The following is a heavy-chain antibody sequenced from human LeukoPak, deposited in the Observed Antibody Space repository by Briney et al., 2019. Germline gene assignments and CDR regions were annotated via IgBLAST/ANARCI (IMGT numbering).Heavy chain of an antibody. CDR1: GGSISSHY. CDR2: IYYSGST. J-gene: IGHJ6*03. V-gene: IGHV4-59*11. D-gene: IGHD3-3*01. CDR3: ARALLLYDFWSGYYTQDYYYYMDV. Sequence: SETLSLTCTVSGGSISSHYWSWIRQPPGKGLEWIGYIYYSGSTNYNPSLKRRVTISVDTSKNQFSLKLSSVTAADTAVYYCARALLLYDFWSGYYTQDYYYYMDVWGKGTTVTVSS.